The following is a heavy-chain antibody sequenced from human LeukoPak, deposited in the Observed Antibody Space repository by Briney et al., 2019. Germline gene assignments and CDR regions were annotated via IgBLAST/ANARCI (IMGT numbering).Heavy chain of an antibody. D-gene: IGHD3-10*02. V-gene: IGHV3-30*18. CDR2: ISYDGSNK. J-gene: IGHJ4*02. Sequence: GRSLRLSCAASGFTFSSYGMHWVRQAPGKGLEWVAVISYDGSNKYYADSVKGRFTISRDNSKNTLYLQMNSLRAEDTAVYYCAKGFSYRLFGEYAIDYWGQGTLVTVSS. CDR1: GFTFSSYG. CDR3: AKGFSYRLFGEYAIDY.